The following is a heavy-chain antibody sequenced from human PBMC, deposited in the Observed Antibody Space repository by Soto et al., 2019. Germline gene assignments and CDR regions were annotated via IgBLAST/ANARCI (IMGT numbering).Heavy chain of an antibody. V-gene: IGHV1-18*01. J-gene: IGHJ6*02. Sequence: QVQLVQSAAEVKKPGASVKVSCKASGYSFTSYGISWVRRAPGQGLEWMGWISPYNGHTQFAQRFQGRVTMTTDTSTKTAYMELRNLRSDDTAHYYCARDLTIVPATHPRLENYGMDVWGQGTTVIVFS. CDR3: ARDLTIVPATHPRLENYGMDV. D-gene: IGHD2-2*01. CDR1: GYSFTSYG. CDR2: ISPYNGHT.